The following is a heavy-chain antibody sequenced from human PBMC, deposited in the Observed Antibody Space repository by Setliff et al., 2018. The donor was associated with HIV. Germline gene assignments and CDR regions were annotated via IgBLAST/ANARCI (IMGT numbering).Heavy chain of an antibody. D-gene: IGHD1-1*01. CDR3: AWNHPDHTTSHPEAFAL. Sequence: GASVKVSCKASGYTFTGYFIHWVRQAPGQGLEWMGRINPNSGGTNYAQKFQGRVTMTRDTSISTAHMELSRLRSDDTAVYYCAWNHPDHTTSHPEAFALWGQGTMVTVSS. V-gene: IGHV1-2*06. J-gene: IGHJ3*01. CDR1: GYTFTGYF. CDR2: INPNSGGT.